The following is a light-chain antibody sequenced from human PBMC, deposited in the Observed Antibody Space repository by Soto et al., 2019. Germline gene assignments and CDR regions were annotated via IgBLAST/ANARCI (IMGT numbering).Light chain of an antibody. V-gene: IGKV1-8*01. CDR1: QGISSY. J-gene: IGKJ1*01. Sequence: AIRMTQSPSSFSASTGDRVTITCRASQGISSYLAWYQQKPGKAPKLLIYAASTLQSGVPSRFSGSGSGTDFTLTISCLQSEDFATYYCQQYYSSTWMFGQGTKVEIK. CDR3: QQYYSSTWM. CDR2: AAS.